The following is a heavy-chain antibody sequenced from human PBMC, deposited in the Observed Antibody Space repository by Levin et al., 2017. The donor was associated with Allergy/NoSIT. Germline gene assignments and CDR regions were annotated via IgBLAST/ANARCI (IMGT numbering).Heavy chain of an antibody. Sequence: GSLRLSCTVSGGSISSSSYYWGWIRQPPGKGLEWIGSIYYSGSTYYNPSLKSRVTISVDTSKNQFSLKLSSVTAADTAVYYCARDPDYYDSSGYYVDWFDPWGQGTLVTVSS. CDR2: IYYSGST. CDR1: GGSISSSSYY. J-gene: IGHJ5*02. V-gene: IGHV4-39*07. D-gene: IGHD3-22*01. CDR3: ARDPDYYDSSGYYVDWFDP.